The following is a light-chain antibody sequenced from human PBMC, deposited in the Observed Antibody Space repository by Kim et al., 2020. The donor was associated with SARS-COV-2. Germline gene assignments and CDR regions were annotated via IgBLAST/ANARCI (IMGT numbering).Light chain of an antibody. V-gene: IGKV1D-12*01. Sequence: DTQMTQSPSSVSASVGDRVTITCRASQDISSWLGWYQQKPGKAPKVLIYEASNLQSGVPSRFSGSGSGTDFTLTINSLQPEDFATYYCQQTHSFPLTFGGGTKVDIK. CDR1: QDISSW. J-gene: IGKJ4*01. CDR3: QQTHSFPLT. CDR2: EAS.